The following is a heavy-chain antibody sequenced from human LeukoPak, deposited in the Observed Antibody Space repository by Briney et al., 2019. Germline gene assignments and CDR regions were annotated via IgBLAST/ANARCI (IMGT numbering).Heavy chain of an antibody. D-gene: IGHD4-17*01. CDR3: ARDGEGDYSGFDI. Sequence: GGSLGLSCAASGFTFSDYYMSWIRQAPGKGLEWVSYISSSSSYTNYADSVKGRFTTSRDNAKNSLHLQMNSLRAEDTAVYYCARDGEGDYSGFDIWGQGTMVTVSS. CDR2: ISSSSSYT. V-gene: IGHV3-11*05. CDR1: GFTFSDYY. J-gene: IGHJ3*02.